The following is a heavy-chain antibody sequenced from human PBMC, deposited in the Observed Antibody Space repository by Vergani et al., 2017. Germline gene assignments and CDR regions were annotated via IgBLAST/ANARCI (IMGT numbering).Heavy chain of an antibody. CDR1: GGSFSGYY. V-gene: IGHV4-34*01. Sequence: QVQLPQWGAGLLKPSETLSLTCAVYGGSFSGYYWSWIRQPPGKGLEWIGEINHSGSTNYNPSLKSRVTISVETSKNQFSLKLSSVTAADTAVYYCARGGTIAARLYYYYYYMDVWGKGTTVTVSS. CDR2: INHSGST. J-gene: IGHJ6*03. CDR3: ARGGTIAARLYYYYYYMDV. D-gene: IGHD6-6*01.